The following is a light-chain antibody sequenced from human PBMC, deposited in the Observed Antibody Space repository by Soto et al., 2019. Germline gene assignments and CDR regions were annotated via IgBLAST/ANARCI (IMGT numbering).Light chain of an antibody. V-gene: IGLV2-8*01. CDR1: SSDVGGYNY. CDR2: EVS. J-gene: IGLJ2*01. Sequence: QSVLTQPPSASGSPGQSVTISCTGSSSDVGGYNYVSWYQQHPGKAPKLMIYEVSKRSSGVPDRLSGSKSGNTASLTVSGLQAEDEADYYCSSYGGSNTVVFGGGTNLTVL. CDR3: SSYGGSNTVV.